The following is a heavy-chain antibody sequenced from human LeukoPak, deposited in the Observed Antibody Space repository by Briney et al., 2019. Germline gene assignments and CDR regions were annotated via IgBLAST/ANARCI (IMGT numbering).Heavy chain of an antibody. CDR3: AKYSSGWYLGNYFDY. CDR2: ISSSSSYI. CDR1: GFTFSSYS. V-gene: IGHV3-21*04. D-gene: IGHD6-19*01. J-gene: IGHJ4*02. Sequence: GGSLRLSCAASGFTFSSYSMNWVRQAPGKGLEWVSSISSSSSYIYYADSVKGRFTISRDNAKNSLYLQMNSLRAEDTAVYYCAKYSSGWYLGNYFDYWGQGTLVTVSS.